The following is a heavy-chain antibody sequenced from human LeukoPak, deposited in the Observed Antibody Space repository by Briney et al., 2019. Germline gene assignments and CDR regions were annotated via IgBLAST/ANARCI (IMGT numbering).Heavy chain of an antibody. D-gene: IGHD2-2*01. CDR1: GGSISSYY. CDR2: IYYSGST. CDR3: ASLTSPAARRYGMDV. V-gene: IGHV4-59*08. J-gene: IGHJ6*02. Sequence: PSETLSLTCTVSGGSISSYYWSWIRQPPGKGLERIGYIYYSGSTNYNPSLKSRVTISVDTSKNQFSLKLSSVTAADTAVYYCASLTSPAARRYGMDVWGQGTTVTVSS.